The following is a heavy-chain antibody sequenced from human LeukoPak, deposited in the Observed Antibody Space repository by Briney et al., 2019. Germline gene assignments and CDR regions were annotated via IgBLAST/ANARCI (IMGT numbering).Heavy chain of an antibody. CDR3: AKGGGVGGTWSFDY. V-gene: IGHV3-23*01. J-gene: IGHJ4*02. D-gene: IGHD1-26*01. CDR2: ISGSGGNT. CDR1: GFTFSKYG. Sequence: GGSLRLSCAASGFTFSKYGMSWVRQAPGKGLEWVSTISGSGGNTYYADSVKGRFTISRDNSKNTLFLQMNSLRAEDTAIYYCAKGGGVGGTWSFDYRGQGTLVTVSS.